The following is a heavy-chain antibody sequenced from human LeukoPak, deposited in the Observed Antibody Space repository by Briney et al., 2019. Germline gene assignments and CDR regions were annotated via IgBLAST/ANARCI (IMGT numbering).Heavy chain of an antibody. V-gene: IGHV1-18*01. Sequence: ASVKVSCKASGYTFTSSGISWVRQAPGQGLEWMGWISAYNGNTNYAQKLQGRVTMTTDTSTSTAYMELRSLRSDDTAVYYCARARIVGATNYYYGMDVWGQGTTVTVSS. CDR3: ARARIVGATNYYYGMDV. D-gene: IGHD1-26*01. CDR2: ISAYNGNT. J-gene: IGHJ6*02. CDR1: GYTFTSSG.